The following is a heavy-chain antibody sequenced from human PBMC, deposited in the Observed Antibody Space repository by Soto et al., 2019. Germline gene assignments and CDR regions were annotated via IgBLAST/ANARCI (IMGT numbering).Heavy chain of an antibody. Sequence: RLGCAACGLSVYNSAVTWFRQTPGEGLEWVSSISGTGDYTYYADSVKGRFTISRDNALNTLFLYMNNLRADDTAVYYCAKSSRQYATAMQAVVDPCALGILVTVHS. J-gene: IGHJ5*02. CDR1: GLSVYNSA. D-gene: IGHD2-2*01. CDR3: AKSSRQYATAMQAVVDP. V-gene: IGHV3-23*01. CDR2: ISGTGDYT.